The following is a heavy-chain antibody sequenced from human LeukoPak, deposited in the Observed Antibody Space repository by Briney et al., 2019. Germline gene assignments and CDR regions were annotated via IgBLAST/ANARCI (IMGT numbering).Heavy chain of an antibody. CDR1: GFMFNNYA. CDR3: AKDILFGSENQYYYMDV. D-gene: IGHD3-9*01. J-gene: IGHJ6*03. CDR2: LTGSGSST. V-gene: IGHV3-23*01. Sequence: SGGSLRLSCAASGFMFNNYAMHWVRQAPGKGLEWVSSLTGSGSSTSYADSVKGRFTISRDNSKSTLFLQMNSLRAEDTAVYYCAKDILFGSENQYYYMDVWGKGTTVTVSS.